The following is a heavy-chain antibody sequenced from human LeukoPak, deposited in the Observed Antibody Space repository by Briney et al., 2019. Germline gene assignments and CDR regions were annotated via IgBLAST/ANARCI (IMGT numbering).Heavy chain of an antibody. V-gene: IGHV3-23*01. J-gene: IGHJ4*02. CDR2: ISGSGGST. D-gene: IGHD3-16*01. CDR1: GGSFSGYY. CDR3: AKGYYDYVWGSYYFDY. Sequence: ETLSLTCAVYGGSFSGYYWSWIRQPPGKGLEWVSAISGSGGSTYHADSVKGRFTISRDNSRDTLYLQMNSLRAGDTAVYYCAKGYYDYVWGSYYFDYWGQGTLVTVSS.